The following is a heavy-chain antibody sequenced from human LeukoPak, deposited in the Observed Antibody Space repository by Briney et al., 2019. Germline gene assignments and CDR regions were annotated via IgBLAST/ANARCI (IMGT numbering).Heavy chain of an antibody. J-gene: IGHJ4*02. CDR1: GYSFTSYW. CDR3: FQASSSSFDY. CDR2: IYPGDSDT. Sequence: GESLKISCKGSGYSFTSYWIRWVRQMPGKSLEWMGIIYPGDSDTRYSPSFQGQVTISADKSISTAYLQWSSLKASDTAMYYCFQASSSSFDYWGQGTLVTVSS. V-gene: IGHV5-51*01. D-gene: IGHD6-6*01.